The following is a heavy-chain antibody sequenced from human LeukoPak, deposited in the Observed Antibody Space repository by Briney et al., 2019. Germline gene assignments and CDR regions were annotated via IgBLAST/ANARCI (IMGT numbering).Heavy chain of an antibody. D-gene: IGHD5-18*01. CDR1: GDFFSTYY. J-gene: IGHJ6*03. Sequence: SETLSLTCTVSGDFFSTYYWSWIRQPAGKGLEWIGHIYSSGSTNYNPSLKSRVTMSVDTSKNQFSLKLNSVTAADTAVYYCARTTEGGYTYDYFYYYYMDVWGKGTTVTISS. V-gene: IGHV4-4*07. CDR3: ARTTEGGYTYDYFYYYYMDV. CDR2: IYSSGST.